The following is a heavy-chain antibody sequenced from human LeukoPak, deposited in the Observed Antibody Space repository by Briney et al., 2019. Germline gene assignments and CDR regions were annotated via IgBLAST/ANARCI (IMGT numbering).Heavy chain of an antibody. CDR3: ARGNFRRDGYNFDY. CDR2: IWFDGTNK. Sequence: GGSLRLSCAASGFTFSGYGMHWVRQAPGKGLEWVAVIWFDGTNKYYADSVKGRFTISRDNSKNTLYLQMNSLRAEDTAVFYCARGNFRRDGYNFDYWGQGTLVTVSS. J-gene: IGHJ4*02. D-gene: IGHD5-24*01. CDR1: GFTFSGYG. V-gene: IGHV3-33*01.